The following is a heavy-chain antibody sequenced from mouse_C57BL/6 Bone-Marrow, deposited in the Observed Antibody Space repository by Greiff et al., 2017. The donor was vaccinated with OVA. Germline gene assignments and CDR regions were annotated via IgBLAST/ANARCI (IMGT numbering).Heavy chain of an antibody. CDR3: ARSELLGRGLDY. V-gene: IGHV1-64*01. J-gene: IGHJ2*01. Sequence: VKLQQPGAELVKPGASVKLSCKASGYTFTSYWMHWVKQRPGQGLEWIGMIHPNSGSTNYNEKFKSKATLTVDKSSSTAYMQLSSLTSEDSAVYYCARSELLGRGLDYWGQGTTLTVSS. CDR1: GYTFTSYW. D-gene: IGHD4-1*01. CDR2: IHPNSGST.